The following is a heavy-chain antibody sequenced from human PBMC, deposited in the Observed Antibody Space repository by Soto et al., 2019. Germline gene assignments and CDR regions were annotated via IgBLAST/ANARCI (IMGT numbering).Heavy chain of an antibody. D-gene: IGHD1-26*01. CDR1: GFTFSSYS. J-gene: IGHJ3*02. V-gene: IGHV3-21*01. CDR3: ARSPPESYVVAFDI. Sequence: GGSLRLSCAASGFTFSSYSMNWVRQAPGKGLEWVSSISSSSSYIYYADSVKGRFTISRDNAKNSLYLQMNSLRAEDTAVYYCARSPPESYVVAFDIWGQGTMVTVSS. CDR2: ISSSSSYI.